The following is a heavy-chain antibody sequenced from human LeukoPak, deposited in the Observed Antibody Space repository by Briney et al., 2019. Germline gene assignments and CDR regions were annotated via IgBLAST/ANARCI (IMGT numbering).Heavy chain of an antibody. D-gene: IGHD3-3*01. CDR3: ARILEWLLSSRTDY. V-gene: IGHV3-23*01. CDR2: ISGSGGST. Sequence: PGGSLRLSCAASGFTFSSYAMSWVRQAPGKGLEWVSAISGSGGSTYYADSVKGRFTISRDNSKNTLYLQMNSLRAEDTAVYYCARILEWLLSSRTDYCGQGTLVTVSS. J-gene: IGHJ4*02. CDR1: GFTFSSYA.